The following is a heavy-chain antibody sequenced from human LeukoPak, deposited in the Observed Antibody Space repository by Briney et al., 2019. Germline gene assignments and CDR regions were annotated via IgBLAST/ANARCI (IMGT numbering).Heavy chain of an antibody. D-gene: IGHD3-9*01. CDR1: GGTFSSYA. CDR3: ASNSASYDILTGYYDYYYYYGMDV. Sequence: EASVKVSCKAPGGTFSSYAISWVRQAPGQGLEWMGGIIPIFGTANYAQKFQGRVTITADESTSTAYMELSSLRSEDTAVYYCASNSASYDILTGYYDYYYYYGMDVWGKGTTVTVSS. V-gene: IGHV1-69*13. J-gene: IGHJ6*04. CDR2: IIPIFGTA.